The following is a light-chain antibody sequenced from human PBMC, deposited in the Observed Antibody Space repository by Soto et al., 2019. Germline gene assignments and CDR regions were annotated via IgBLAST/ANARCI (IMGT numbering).Light chain of an antibody. V-gene: IGLV2-8*01. CDR2: EVT. J-gene: IGLJ2*01. CDR3: SSHAGSINVV. CDR1: SSDVGTYNY. Sequence: QSALTQPPSASGSPGQSVTISCTGTSSDVGTYNYVSWYQQHPGKAPKLIIYEVTKRPSGVPDRFSGSKSGKTASLTVSGLQAEDEADYYCSSHAGSINVVFGGGTKLTVL.